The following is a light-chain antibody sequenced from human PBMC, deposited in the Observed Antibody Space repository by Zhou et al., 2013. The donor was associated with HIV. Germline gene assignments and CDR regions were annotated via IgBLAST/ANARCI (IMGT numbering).Light chain of an antibody. J-gene: IGKJ1*01. CDR3: QQSYSTPRT. Sequence: DIQMIQSPSTMSASVGDSVTITCRASQSIYTWLAWYQQRPGKAPKLLIYAASSLQSGVPSRFSGSGSGTDFTLTISSLQPEDFATYYCQQSYSTPRTFGQGTKVEIK. V-gene: IGKV1-39*01. CDR2: AAS. CDR1: QSIYTW.